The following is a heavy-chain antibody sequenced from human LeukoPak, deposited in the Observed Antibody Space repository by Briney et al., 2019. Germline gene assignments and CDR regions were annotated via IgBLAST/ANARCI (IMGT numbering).Heavy chain of an antibody. J-gene: IGHJ4*02. Sequence: GGSLRLSCAASGFTFSSYGMHWVRQAPGKGLEWVAVIWYDGSNKYYADSVKGRFTISRDNSKNTLYLQMNSLSAEDTAVYYCAKGNSGSLRYFDWLFRYWGQGTLVTVSS. CDR1: GFTFSSYG. CDR3: AKGNSGSLRYFDWLFRY. D-gene: IGHD3-9*01. CDR2: IWYDGSNK. V-gene: IGHV3-33*06.